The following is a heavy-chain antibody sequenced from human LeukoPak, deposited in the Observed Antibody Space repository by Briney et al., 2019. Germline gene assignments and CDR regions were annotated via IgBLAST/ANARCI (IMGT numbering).Heavy chain of an antibody. D-gene: IGHD3-22*01. J-gene: IGHJ5*02. CDR3: ARKLYYYGTSPAGWFGP. CDR1: GFIFSIYW. V-gene: IGHV3-7*01. Sequence: PGGSLRLSCEVSGFIFSIYWMTWVRQAPGKGLEWVATIKQDGSDEYYVDSVKGRFTISRDNAKNSLYLQMDGLRAEDTAVYHCARKLYYYGTSPAGWFGPWGQGTLVTVSS. CDR2: IKQDGSDE.